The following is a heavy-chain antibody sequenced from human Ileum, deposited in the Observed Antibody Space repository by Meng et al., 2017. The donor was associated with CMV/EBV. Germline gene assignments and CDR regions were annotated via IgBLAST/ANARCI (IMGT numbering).Heavy chain of an antibody. CDR3: ARGVNYGSHYHAFEI. CDR2: IYYSGAT. Sequence: SGFTVNTFAMAWVRQAPGKGLEWVSSIYYSGATYYADSVKGRFTISRDSSKNALYLQVDSLRVEDTAVHYCARGVNYGSHYHAFEILGQGTMVTVSS. CDR1: GFTVNTFA. J-gene: IGHJ3*02. V-gene: IGHV3-23*01. D-gene: IGHD4/OR15-4a*01.